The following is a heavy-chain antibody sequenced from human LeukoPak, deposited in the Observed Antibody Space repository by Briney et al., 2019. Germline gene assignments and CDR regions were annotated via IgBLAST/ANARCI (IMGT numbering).Heavy chain of an antibody. CDR3: ARSKYYYGSGRSDAFDI. Sequence: ASVKVSCKASGYTFTGYYMHWVRQAPGQGLEWMGWINPNSGGTNYAQKFQGRVTMTRDTSISTAYMELSRLRSDDTAVYYCARSKYYYGSGRSDAFDIWGQGTMVTVSS. D-gene: IGHD3-10*01. V-gene: IGHV1-2*02. CDR1: GYTFTGYY. CDR2: INPNSGGT. J-gene: IGHJ3*02.